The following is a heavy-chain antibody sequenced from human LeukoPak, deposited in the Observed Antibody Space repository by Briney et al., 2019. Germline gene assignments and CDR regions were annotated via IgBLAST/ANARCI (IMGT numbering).Heavy chain of an antibody. Sequence: SVKVSCKASGGTFSSYAISWVRQAPGQGLEWMGGIIPIFGTANYAQKFQGRVTITADESTSTAYMELSSLRSEDTAVYFCARDPILSRMATIPYFDYWGQGTLVTVSS. CDR1: GGTFSSYA. CDR2: IIPIFGTA. CDR3: ARDPILSRMATIPYFDY. V-gene: IGHV1-69*01. D-gene: IGHD5-24*01. J-gene: IGHJ4*02.